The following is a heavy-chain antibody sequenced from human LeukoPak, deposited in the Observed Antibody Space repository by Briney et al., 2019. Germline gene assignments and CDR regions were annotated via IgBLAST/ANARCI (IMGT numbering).Heavy chain of an antibody. CDR1: GGSFSGYY. CDR2: INHSGST. V-gene: IGHV4-34*01. J-gene: IGHJ4*02. D-gene: IGHD3-22*01. Sequence: SETLSLTCAVYGGSFSGYYWSWIRQPPGKGLEWIGEINHSGSTNYNPSLKSRVTISVDTSKNQFSLKLSSVTAADTAVYYCARTVNYYDSSAAHGNLDYWGQGTLVTVSS. CDR3: ARTVNYYDSSAAHGNLDY.